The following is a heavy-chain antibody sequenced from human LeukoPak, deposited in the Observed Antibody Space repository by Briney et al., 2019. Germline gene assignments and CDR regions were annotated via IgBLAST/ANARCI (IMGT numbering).Heavy chain of an antibody. CDR1: GFTLSSYA. Sequence: GGSLRLSCAASGFTLSSYAMSWVRQAPGKGLEWVSAISGSGGSTYYADSVKGRFTISRDNSKNTLYLQMNSLRAEDTAVYYCAKDEFGVLEGNWFDPWGQGTLVTVSS. CDR2: ISGSGGST. J-gene: IGHJ5*02. D-gene: IGHD1-1*01. V-gene: IGHV3-23*01. CDR3: AKDEFGVLEGNWFDP.